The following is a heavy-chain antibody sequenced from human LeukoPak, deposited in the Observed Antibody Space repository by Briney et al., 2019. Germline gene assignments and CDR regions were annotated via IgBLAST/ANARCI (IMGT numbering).Heavy chain of an antibody. D-gene: IGHD3-22*01. CDR1: GGTFSSYT. J-gene: IGHJ5*02. CDR3: ARDTIYYDSSGYYFNWFDP. Sequence: GASVKVSCKASGGTFSSYTISWVRQAPGQGLEWMGRIIPIIGIANYAQKFQGRVTITADKSTSTAYMELSSLRSEDTAVYYCARDTIYYDSSGYYFNWFDPWGQGTLVTVSS. CDR2: IIPIIGIA. V-gene: IGHV1-69*04.